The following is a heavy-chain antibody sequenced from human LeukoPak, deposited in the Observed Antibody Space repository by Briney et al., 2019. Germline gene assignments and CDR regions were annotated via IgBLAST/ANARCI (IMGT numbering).Heavy chain of an antibody. V-gene: IGHV3-48*03. Sequence: PGGSLRLSCAASGFTFSSYEMNWVRQAPGKGLEWVSSISSSGSTIYYADSVKGRFTISRDNAKNSLYLQMNSLRAEDTAVYYCAALGADYDILTGYSRLGYYGMDVWGKGTTVTVSS. CDR1: GFTFSSYE. J-gene: IGHJ6*04. D-gene: IGHD3-9*01. CDR3: AALGADYDILTGYSRLGYYGMDV. CDR2: ISSSGSTI.